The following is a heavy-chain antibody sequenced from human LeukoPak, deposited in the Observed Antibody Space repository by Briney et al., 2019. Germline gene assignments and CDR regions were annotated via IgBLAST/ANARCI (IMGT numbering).Heavy chain of an antibody. CDR3: ARTSNIAAAGNGMDV. V-gene: IGHV4-34*01. D-gene: IGHD6-13*01. CDR1: GGSFSGYY. Sequence: SETLSLTCTVYGGSFSGYYWSWIRQPPGKGLEWIGESHHSGSTNYNPSLKSRVTISVDTSKNQFSLRLSSVTAADTAVYYCARTSNIAAAGNGMDVWDQGTTVTVS. CDR2: SHHSGST. J-gene: IGHJ6*02.